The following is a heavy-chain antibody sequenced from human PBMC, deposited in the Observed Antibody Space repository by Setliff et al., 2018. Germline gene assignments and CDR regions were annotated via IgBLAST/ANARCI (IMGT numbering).Heavy chain of an antibody. Sequence: GSLRLSCAASGFTFNNYAMTWVRQAPGKGLEWVSSISDSGGSTYYADSVKGRFTISRDNSKSTLYLQMLSLRAEDTAVYYCAKGGSTSCYTEIDYWGQGTLVTVSS. J-gene: IGHJ4*02. V-gene: IGHV3-23*01. CDR1: GFTFNNYA. D-gene: IGHD2-2*02. CDR3: AKGGSTSCYTEIDY. CDR2: ISDSGGST.